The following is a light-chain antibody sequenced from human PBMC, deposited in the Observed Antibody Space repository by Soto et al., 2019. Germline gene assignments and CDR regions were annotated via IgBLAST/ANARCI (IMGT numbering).Light chain of an antibody. J-gene: IGLJ1*01. V-gene: IGLV2-8*01. Sequence: QSALTQPPSASGSPGQSVTISCTGTSSDVGGYNYVSWYQQYPGKGPKLIIYEVSERPSGVPDRFYGSKSGNKASLTVSGLKPEDEADYYCVSYAGTAYVFGTGTKVTVL. CDR2: EVS. CDR3: VSYAGTAYV. CDR1: SSDVGGYNY.